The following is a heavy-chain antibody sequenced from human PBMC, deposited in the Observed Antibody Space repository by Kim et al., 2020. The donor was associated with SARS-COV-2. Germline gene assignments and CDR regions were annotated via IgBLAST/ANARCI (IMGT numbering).Heavy chain of an antibody. V-gene: IGHV4-34*01. CDR3: ARIPRKLGYCSGGSCYLDY. J-gene: IGHJ4*02. D-gene: IGHD2-15*01. Sequence: SRVTISVDTSKNQFSLKLSSVTAADTAVYYCARIPRKLGYCSGGSCYLDYWGQGTLVTVSS.